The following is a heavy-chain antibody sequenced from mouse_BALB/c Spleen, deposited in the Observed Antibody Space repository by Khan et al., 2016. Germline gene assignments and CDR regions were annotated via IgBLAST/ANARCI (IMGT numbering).Heavy chain of an antibody. J-gene: IGHJ3*01. CDR3: TTGFAY. CDR1: GFTFSNYW. V-gene: IGHV6-6*02. Sequence: EVQLQESGGGLVQPGGSMKVSCVATGFTFSNYWMNWVRQSPEKGLEWVAEIRLKSNNYATHYAESVKGRFTISRDDSKSSVYLQMNNLRTEDTGIYYCTTGFAYWGQGTLVTVSA. CDR2: IRLKSNNYAT.